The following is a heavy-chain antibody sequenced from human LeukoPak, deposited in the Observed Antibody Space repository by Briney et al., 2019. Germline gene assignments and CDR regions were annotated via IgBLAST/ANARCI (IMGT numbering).Heavy chain of an antibody. D-gene: IGHD3-10*01. CDR2: IIPIFGTA. J-gene: IGHJ4*02. V-gene: IGHV1-69*06. CDR1: GGSFSSYA. Sequence: ASVKVSCKASGGSFSSYAISWVRQAPGQGLEWMGGIIPIFGTANYAQKFQGRVTITADKSTSTAYMELSSLRSEDTAVYYCVVSGSYYNEVGYFDYWGQGTRVTVSS. CDR3: VVSGSYYNEVGYFDY.